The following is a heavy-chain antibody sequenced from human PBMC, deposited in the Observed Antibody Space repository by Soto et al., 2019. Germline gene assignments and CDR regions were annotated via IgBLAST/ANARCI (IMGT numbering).Heavy chain of an antibody. V-gene: IGHV4-31*03. Sequence: QVQLQESGPGLVKPSQTLSLSCSISGGSITSSNYYWTLIRLFPGKGLEWIGYIYSSGTTHYNPSLKSRATISLDTSNNQFSLEVKSATAADTAVYYCARMRLHWVELSRNGFDPWGKRSLVTVSS. J-gene: IGHJ5*02. CDR2: IYSSGTT. D-gene: IGHD3-16*02. CDR3: ARMRLHWVELSRNGFDP. CDR1: GGSITSSNYY.